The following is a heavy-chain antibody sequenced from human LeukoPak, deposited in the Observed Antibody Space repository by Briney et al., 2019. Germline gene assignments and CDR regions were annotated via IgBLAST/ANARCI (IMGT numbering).Heavy chain of an antibody. CDR2: IRTKTYGETT. CDR1: GFTFGDHP. CDR3: TRDKTRFLEYDI. D-gene: IGHD3-3*01. J-gene: IGHJ3*02. V-gene: IGHV3-49*03. Sequence: GSLRLSCTASGFTFGDHPMIWMRQAPGKGVGWVSFIRTKTYGETTNYAASVKGRFTISRDDSKGIAYLQMNSLKTEDTAMYYCTRDKTRFLEYDIWGQGTMVTVSS.